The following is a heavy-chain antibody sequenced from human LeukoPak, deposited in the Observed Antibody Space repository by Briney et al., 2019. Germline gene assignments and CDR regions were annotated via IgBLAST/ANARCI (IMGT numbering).Heavy chain of an antibody. J-gene: IGHJ4*02. CDR2: INHSGST. CDR1: GGSFSGYY. CDR3: AREPTYYYDQSGFDY. Sequence: SETLSLTCAVYGGSFSGYYWSWIRQPPGKGLEWIGEINHSGSTNYNPSLKSRVTISVDTSKNQFSLKLSSVTAADTAVYYCAREPTYYYDQSGFDYWGQGTLVTVSS. D-gene: IGHD3-22*01. V-gene: IGHV4-34*01.